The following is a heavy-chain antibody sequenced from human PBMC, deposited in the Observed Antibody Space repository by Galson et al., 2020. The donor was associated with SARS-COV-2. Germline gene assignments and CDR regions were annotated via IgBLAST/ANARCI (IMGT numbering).Heavy chain of an antibody. D-gene: IGHD1-20*01. Sequence: GESLKISCAASGFTFSIYSMTLVRQAPGKGLEWVSALSGSGTTTYYADSVKGRFTISRDNSKNTLYLQMNSLKVEDTAVYYCAKQTNWNGGAGDYWGQGTLVTVSS. CDR3: AKQTNWNGGAGDY. CDR1: GFTFSIYS. J-gene: IGHJ4*02. CDR2: LSGSGTTT. V-gene: IGHV3-23*01.